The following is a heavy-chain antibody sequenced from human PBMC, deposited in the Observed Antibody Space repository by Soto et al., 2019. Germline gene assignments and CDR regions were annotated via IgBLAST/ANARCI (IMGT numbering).Heavy chain of an antibody. Sequence: QVQLVQSGPEVKKPGASVKVSCKASGYSFSTYDINWVRQAAGQGLEWMGWVNPNSGNTDYAQRFRRRVTMTSNTSISTAYMELSALTAEDAAVYYCGRPYCDSTSCYTDWFDPWGQGTLVTVSS. V-gene: IGHV1-8*01. CDR3: GRPYCDSTSCYTDWFDP. CDR1: GYSFSTYD. D-gene: IGHD2-2*02. CDR2: VNPNSGNT. J-gene: IGHJ5*02.